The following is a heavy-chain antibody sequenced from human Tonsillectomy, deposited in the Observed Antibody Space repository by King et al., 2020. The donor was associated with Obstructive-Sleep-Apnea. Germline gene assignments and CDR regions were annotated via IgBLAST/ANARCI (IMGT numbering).Heavy chain of an antibody. J-gene: IGHJ6*02. V-gene: IGHV3-30*18. D-gene: IGHD2-8*01. CDR1: GFTFRSYV. Sequence: VQLVESGGGVVQPGRSLRLSCAASGFTFRSYVMHWVRQAPGKGLEWVALISYDESSIYYADSVKGRFTISRVNSKNTLYLQINSLRAEDTAVYYCAKDLTTNYRVHNALDAWGQGTAVTVSS. CDR3: AKDLTTNYRVHNALDA. CDR2: ISYDESSI.